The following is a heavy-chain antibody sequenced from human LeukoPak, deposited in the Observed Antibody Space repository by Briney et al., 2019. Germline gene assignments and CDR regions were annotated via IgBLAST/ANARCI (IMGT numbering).Heavy chain of an antibody. Sequence: GGSLRLSCSASGFTFSDYDMNWVRQAPGKGLEWVSSISGLSSYTYYGQSVKGRFSISRDNAKNSLYLQMNSLGAEDTATYYCGRAFPPLRTSSAGDLWGQGILVTVSS. CDR1: GFTFSDYD. CDR2: ISGLSSYT. V-gene: IGHV3-21*01. CDR3: GRAFPPLRTSSAGDL. J-gene: IGHJ4*02. D-gene: IGHD3-16*01.